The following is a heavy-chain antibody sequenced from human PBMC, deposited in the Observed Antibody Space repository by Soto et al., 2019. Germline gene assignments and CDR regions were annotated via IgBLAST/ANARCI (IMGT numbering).Heavy chain of an antibody. D-gene: IGHD6-19*01. CDR2: ISWNSGSI. J-gene: IGHJ4*02. CDR3: AKDSTGYSSGWTDY. Sequence: VQLVESGGGLVQPGRSLRLSCAASGFTFDDYAMHWVRQAPGKGLEWVSGISWNSGSIGYADSVKGRFTISRDNAKNSLYLQMNSLRAEDTALYYCAKDSTGYSSGWTDYWGQGTLVTVSS. CDR1: GFTFDDYA. V-gene: IGHV3-9*01.